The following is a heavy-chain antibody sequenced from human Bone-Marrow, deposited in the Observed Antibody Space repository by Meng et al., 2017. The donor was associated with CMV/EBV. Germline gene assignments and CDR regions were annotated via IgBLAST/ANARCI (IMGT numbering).Heavy chain of an antibody. V-gene: IGHV4-59*01. Sequence: GSLRLSCTVSGGSIFNYYWSWIRQPPGKGLEWIGYIYYSGSTNYNPSLKSRVTISVDTSKNQFSLKLSSVTAADTAVYYCARGAYYDSSGYYYHGIAFDIWGQGTMVTVSS. CDR1: GGSIFNYY. CDR3: ARGAYYDSSGYYYHGIAFDI. CDR2: IYYSGST. D-gene: IGHD3-22*01. J-gene: IGHJ3*02.